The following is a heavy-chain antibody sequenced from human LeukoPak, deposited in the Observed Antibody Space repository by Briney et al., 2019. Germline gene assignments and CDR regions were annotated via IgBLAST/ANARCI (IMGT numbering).Heavy chain of an antibody. V-gene: IGHV3-33*01. J-gene: IGHJ6*02. CDR1: GFTFSSYG. Sequence: PGRSLRLSGAASGFTFSSYGMHWVRQAPGKGLEWVAVIWYDGSNKYYADSVKGRFTISRDNSKNTLYLQMNSLRAEDTAVYYCARDRGIAALYYYYYGMDVWGQGTTVTVSS. CDR3: ARDRGIAALYYYYYGMDV. CDR2: IWYDGSNK. D-gene: IGHD6-13*01.